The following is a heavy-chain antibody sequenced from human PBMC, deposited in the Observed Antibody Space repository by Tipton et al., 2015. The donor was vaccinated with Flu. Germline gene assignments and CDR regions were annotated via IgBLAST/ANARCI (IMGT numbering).Heavy chain of an antibody. J-gene: IGHJ5*02. Sequence: TLSLTCSVSGDSIGGAYYWGWIRQPPGKGLEWIGNSHHTGSTYRNPSLKSRVIISVDRSKNQFSLKLSSVTAADTAVYYCARRTNYYDSSGYFRDNWFDPWGQGTLVTVSS. CDR3: ARRTNYYDSSGYFRDNWFDP. CDR2: SHHTGST. CDR1: GDSIGGAYY. V-gene: IGHV4-38-2*01. D-gene: IGHD3-22*01.